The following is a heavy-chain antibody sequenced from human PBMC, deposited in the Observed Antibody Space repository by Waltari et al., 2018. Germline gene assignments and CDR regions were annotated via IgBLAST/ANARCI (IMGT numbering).Heavy chain of an antibody. J-gene: IGHJ6*03. CDR1: GGSISSYY. Sequence: QVQLQESGPGLVKPSETLSLTCNVSGGSISSYYWSWIRQPPGKGLEWIWYIYTSGSTNYNPSLKSRITISIDTSKSQFSLKLGSVAAADTAVYYCARSPPNYDFWSGYSYYYYYMDVWGKGTTVTVSS. V-gene: IGHV4-4*09. CDR3: ARSPPNYDFWSGYSYYYYYMDV. CDR2: IYTSGST. D-gene: IGHD3-3*01.